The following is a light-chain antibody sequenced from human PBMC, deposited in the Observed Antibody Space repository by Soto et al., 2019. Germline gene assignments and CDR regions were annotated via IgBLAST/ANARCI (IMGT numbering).Light chain of an antibody. CDR3: TSYTSSSTYV. CDR2: EVS. V-gene: IGLV2-14*02. CDR1: NNDVGGYKL. Sequence: QSVLTQPASVSGSPGQSITISCTGTNNDVGGYKLVSWYQQHPGKVPKVVIYEVSNRPSGVSNRFSGSKSGTTASLTISGLQTEDEAEYYCTSYTSSSTYVFGTGTKLTVL. J-gene: IGLJ1*01.